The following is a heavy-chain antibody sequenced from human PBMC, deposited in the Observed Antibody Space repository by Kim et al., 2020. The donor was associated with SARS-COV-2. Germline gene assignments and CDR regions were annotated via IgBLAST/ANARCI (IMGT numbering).Heavy chain of an antibody. Sequence: AQKLQGRVTMTTDTATSTAYMEVRSLRSDDTAVYYCARGVFEPGTNWFDPWGQGTLVTVSS. D-gene: IGHD1-1*01. J-gene: IGHJ5*02. V-gene: IGHV1-18*01. CDR3: ARGVFEPGTNWFDP.